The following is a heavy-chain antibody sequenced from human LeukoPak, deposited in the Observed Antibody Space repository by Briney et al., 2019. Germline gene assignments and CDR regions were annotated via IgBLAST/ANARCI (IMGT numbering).Heavy chain of an antibody. J-gene: IGHJ5*02. D-gene: IGHD3-10*01. CDR3: AREAMVRGAGDWFDP. CDR2: INPSGGST. Sequence: ASVKVSCKASGYTFTSYYMHWVRQAPGQGLEWIGIINPSGGSTSYAQKFQGRVTMTRDTSTSTVYMELSSLRSEDTAVYYCAREAMVRGAGDWFDPWGQGTLVTVSS. CDR1: GYTFTSYY. V-gene: IGHV1-46*01.